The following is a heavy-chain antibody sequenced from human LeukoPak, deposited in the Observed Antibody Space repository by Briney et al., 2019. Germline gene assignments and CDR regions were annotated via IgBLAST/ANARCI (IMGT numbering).Heavy chain of an antibody. CDR1: GYTFTAYY. J-gene: IGHJ3*02. CDR3: ARDYYDSSGFGAFDI. D-gene: IGHD3-22*01. CDR2: INPNSGGT. V-gene: IGHV1-2*02. Sequence: ASVKVSCKASGYTFTAYYMHWVRQAPGQGLEWMGWINPNSGGTNYAQKFQGRVTMTRDTSISTAYMELSGLRSDDTAVYYCARDYYDSSGFGAFDIWGQGTMVTVSS.